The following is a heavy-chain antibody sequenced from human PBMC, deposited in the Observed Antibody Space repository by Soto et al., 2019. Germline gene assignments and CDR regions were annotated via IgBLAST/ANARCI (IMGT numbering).Heavy chain of an antibody. CDR1: GGSISSYY. D-gene: IGHD3-3*01. CDR3: ARDPGDYDFWSGYYTDYYGMDV. V-gene: IGHV4-4*07. J-gene: IGHJ6*02. CDR2: IYTSGST. Sequence: SETLSLTCTVSGGSISSYYWSWIRQPAGKGLEWIGRIYTSGSTNYNPSLKSRVTMSVDTSKNQFSLKLSSVTAADTAVYYCARDPGDYDFWSGYYTDYYGMDVWGQGTTVT.